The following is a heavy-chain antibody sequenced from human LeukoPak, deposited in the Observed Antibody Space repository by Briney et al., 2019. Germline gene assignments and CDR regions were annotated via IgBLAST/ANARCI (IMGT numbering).Heavy chain of an antibody. V-gene: IGHV3-48*03. J-gene: IGHJ4*02. CDR2: ISSSGSTI. CDR1: GFTFSGDE. Sequence: GGSLRLSSAASGFTFSGDERNWVRQAPGKGLEWVSYISSSGSTIYYADSVKGRFTISRDNAKNSLYLQMNSLRAEDTAVDYCARDGSAGSGYFDYWGQGTLVTVSS. D-gene: IGHD3-22*01. CDR3: ARDGSAGSGYFDY.